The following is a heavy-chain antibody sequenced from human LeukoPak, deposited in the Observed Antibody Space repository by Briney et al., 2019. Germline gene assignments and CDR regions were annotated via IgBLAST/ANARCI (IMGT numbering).Heavy chain of an antibody. Sequence: GGSLRLSCAASGFTFSNAWMSWVRQAPGKGLEWVGRIESKTDGGTTDYAAPVKGRFTISRDDSKNTLYLQMNSLKTEDTAVYYCTTDYYDSSGYRTLDYWGQGTLVTVSS. CDR1: GFTFSNAW. V-gene: IGHV3-15*04. CDR3: TTDYYDSSGYRTLDY. J-gene: IGHJ4*02. D-gene: IGHD3-22*01. CDR2: IESKTDGGTT.